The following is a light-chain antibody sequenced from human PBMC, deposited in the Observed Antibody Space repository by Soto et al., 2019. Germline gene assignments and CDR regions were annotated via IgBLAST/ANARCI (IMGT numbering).Light chain of an antibody. Sequence: DIQMTQSPSSLSASVGDRVTITCRASQSISSYLNWYQQKPGKAPKLLIYAASSLQSGVPSRFSGSGSGTDFTLTISSLQPEDFATYYCQQYISYSSTFGQGTKVDIK. CDR2: AAS. J-gene: IGKJ1*01. V-gene: IGKV1-39*01. CDR3: QQYISYSST. CDR1: QSISSY.